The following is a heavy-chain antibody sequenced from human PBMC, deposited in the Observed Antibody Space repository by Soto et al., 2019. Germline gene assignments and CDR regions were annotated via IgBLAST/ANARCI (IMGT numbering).Heavy chain of an antibody. CDR3: ARMNQLAPKRNAFDI. D-gene: IGHD2-2*01. V-gene: IGHV4-59*01. Sequence: SETLSLTCTVSSGSFISYFWTWVRQSPGKGLQWIGDIHYSGNTNYNPSLKSRVIMSVDTSKNQFSLRLTSVTAADTGVYYCARMNQLAPKRNAFDIWGLGTMVTVSS. CDR2: IHYSGNT. J-gene: IGHJ3*02. CDR1: SGSFISYF.